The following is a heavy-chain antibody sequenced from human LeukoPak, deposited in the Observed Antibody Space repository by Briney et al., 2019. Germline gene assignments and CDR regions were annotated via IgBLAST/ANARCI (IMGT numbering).Heavy chain of an antibody. V-gene: IGHV1-46*01. Sequence: ASVKVSCKASGYTFTSYYMHWVRQAPGQGLEWMGIINPSGGSTSYAQKFQGRVTMTRDTSTSTVYVELSGLRSEDTAVYYCARDEVVVPAAPGRAEYFQHWGQGTLVTVSS. CDR2: INPSGGST. D-gene: IGHD2-2*01. CDR3: ARDEVVVPAAPGRAEYFQH. J-gene: IGHJ1*01. CDR1: GYTFTSYY.